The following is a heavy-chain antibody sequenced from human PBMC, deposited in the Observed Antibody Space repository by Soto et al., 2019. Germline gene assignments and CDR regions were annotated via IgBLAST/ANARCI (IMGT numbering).Heavy chain of an antibody. CDR2: ISGSSSNI. D-gene: IGHD2-2*01. CDR3: ARGEGIVVVPAAVKDPYYYYYMDV. CDR1: GFTFSSYA. Sequence: GGSLRLSCAASGFTFSSYAMSWVRQAPGKELEWVSSISGSSSNIYYADSVKGRFTISRDNAKNSLYLQMNSLRAEDTAVYYCARGEGIVVVPAAVKDPYYYYYMDVWGKGTTVTVSS. V-gene: IGHV3-21*01. J-gene: IGHJ6*03.